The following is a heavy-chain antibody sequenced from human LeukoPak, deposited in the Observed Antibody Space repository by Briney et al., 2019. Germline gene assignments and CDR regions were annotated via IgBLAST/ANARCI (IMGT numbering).Heavy chain of an antibody. CDR2: VYYFGST. J-gene: IGHJ4*02. CDR3: ARDTAMAFDY. V-gene: IGHV4-59*01. CDR1: GGSTGTNY. Sequence: SETLSLTCTVSGGSTGTNYWSWIRQPPGKGLEWIGYVYYFGSTNYNPSLKSRVTMSVDTSKNQFSLKLSSVTAADTAVYYCARDTAMAFDYWGQGTLVTVSS. D-gene: IGHD5-18*01.